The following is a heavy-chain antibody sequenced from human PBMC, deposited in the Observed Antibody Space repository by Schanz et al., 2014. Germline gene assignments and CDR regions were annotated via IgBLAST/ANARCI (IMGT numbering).Heavy chain of an antibody. D-gene: IGHD3-9*01. CDR3: AKDPYDVLTGYQYYFDY. CDR2: INGSGNAT. V-gene: IGHV3-23*01. Sequence: EVKLLESGGGLVQPGGSLRLSCAASGFTFATYAMSWVRQAPGKGLEWVAAINGSGNATYYADSVKGRFTISRDNSRNTLCLQMKRLRVEDTAVYFCAKDPYDVLTGYQYYFDYWGPGRLVNVSS. CDR1: GFTFATYA. J-gene: IGHJ4*02.